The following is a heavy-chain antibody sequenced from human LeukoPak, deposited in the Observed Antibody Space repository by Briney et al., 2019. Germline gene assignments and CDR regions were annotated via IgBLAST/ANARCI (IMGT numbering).Heavy chain of an antibody. J-gene: IGHJ4*02. CDR3: ARVPTYYYDSSGYYFDY. D-gene: IGHD3-22*01. Sequence: SETLSLTCTVSGGSISSGDYSWSWIRQPPGKGLEWIGYIYYSGSTYYNPSLKSRVTISVDTSKNQFSLKLSSVTAADTAAYYCARVPTYYYDSSGYYFDYWGQGTLVTVSS. CDR2: IYYSGST. V-gene: IGHV4-30-4*01. CDR1: GGSISSGDYS.